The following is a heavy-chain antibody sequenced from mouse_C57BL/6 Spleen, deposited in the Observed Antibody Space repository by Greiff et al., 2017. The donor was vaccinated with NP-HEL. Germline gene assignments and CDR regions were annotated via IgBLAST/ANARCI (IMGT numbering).Heavy chain of an antibody. V-gene: IGHV2-6-1*01. CDR3: ARHRDYGSRDYAMDY. CDR1: GFSLTSYG. Sequence: VKVVESGPGLVAPSQSLSITCTVSGFSLTSYGVHWVRQPPGKGLEWLVVIWSDGSTTYNSALKSRLSISKDNSKSQVFLKMNSLQTDDTAMYYCARHRDYGSRDYAMDYWGQGTSVTVSS. D-gene: IGHD1-1*01. CDR2: IWSDGST. J-gene: IGHJ4*01.